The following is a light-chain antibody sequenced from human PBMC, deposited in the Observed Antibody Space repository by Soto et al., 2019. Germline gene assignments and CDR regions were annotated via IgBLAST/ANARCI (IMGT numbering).Light chain of an antibody. J-gene: IGKJ5*01. Sequence: EIVLTQSPATLSLSPGGRATLSCRASQSVSSYLAWYRQKPGQPPRLLIYDASTRATGIPARFSGSQSGTEFTLTISSLQPEDFATYFCQQRFSFPPTFGQGTRLENK. V-gene: IGKV3-11*01. CDR1: QSVSSY. CDR3: QQRFSFPPT. CDR2: DAS.